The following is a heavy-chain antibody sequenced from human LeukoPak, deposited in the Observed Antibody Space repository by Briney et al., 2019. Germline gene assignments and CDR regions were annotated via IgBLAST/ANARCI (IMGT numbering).Heavy chain of an antibody. Sequence: GGSLRLACAASGFTFNDYAIHWVRQAPGKGLEWVSGISWNSGSIGYADSVKGRFTISRDNAKNSLYLQMNSLRAEDTAVYYCARDLTHDYWGQGTLVTVSS. V-gene: IGHV3-9*01. D-gene: IGHD1-14*01. J-gene: IGHJ4*02. CDR1: GFTFNDYA. CDR3: ARDLTHDY. CDR2: ISWNSGSI.